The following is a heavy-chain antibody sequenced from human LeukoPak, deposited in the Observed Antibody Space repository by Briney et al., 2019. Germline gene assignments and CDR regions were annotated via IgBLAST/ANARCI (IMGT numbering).Heavy chain of an antibody. CDR3: AKDWSMIVVPIDI. Sequence: GGSLRLSCAASGFTFSSYGMHWVRQAPGKGLEWVAVISYDGSNKYYADSVKGRFTIPRDNSKNTLYLQMNSLRAEDTAVYYCAKDWSMIVVPIDIWGQGTMVTVSS. CDR2: ISYDGSNK. D-gene: IGHD3-22*01. J-gene: IGHJ3*02. CDR1: GFTFSSYG. V-gene: IGHV3-30*18.